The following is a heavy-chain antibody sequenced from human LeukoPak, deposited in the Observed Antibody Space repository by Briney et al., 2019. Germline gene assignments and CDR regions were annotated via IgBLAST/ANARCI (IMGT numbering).Heavy chain of an antibody. V-gene: IGHV4-39*01. J-gene: IGHJ4*02. D-gene: IGHD3-9*01. CDR1: GGSISSSSYY. CDR2: IYYSGST. Sequence: PSETLSLTCAVYGGSISSSSYYWGWIRQPPGKGLEWIGSIYYSGSTYYNPSLKSRVTISVDTSKNQFSLKLSSVTAADTAVYYCASLDILTGLRQDYWGQGTLVTVSS. CDR3: ASLDILTGLRQDY.